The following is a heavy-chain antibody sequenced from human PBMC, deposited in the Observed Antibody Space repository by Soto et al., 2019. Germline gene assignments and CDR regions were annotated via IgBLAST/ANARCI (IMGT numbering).Heavy chain of an antibody. D-gene: IGHD2-15*01. J-gene: IGHJ4*02. CDR3: AKGGPDCFCSGSRCYFDY. CDR2: ISWNSNII. Sequence: EVQLVESGGGLVQPGRSLRLSCAASGFTFDDYAMHWVRRVPGKGLEWVSSISWNSNIIGYADSVKGRFTISRDNAKNSLYLQMNSLRPEDTALYYCAKGGPDCFCSGSRCYFDYWGQGALVTVSS. CDR1: GFTFDDYA. V-gene: IGHV3-9*01.